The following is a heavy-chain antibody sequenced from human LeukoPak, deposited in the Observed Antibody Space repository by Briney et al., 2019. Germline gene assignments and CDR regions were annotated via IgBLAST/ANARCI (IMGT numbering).Heavy chain of an antibody. CDR2: IIPILGIA. CDR1: GGTFSSYA. J-gene: IGHJ6*02. V-gene: IGHV1-69*04. D-gene: IGHD2-15*01. Sequence: SVKVSCKASGGTFSSYAISWVRQAPGQGLERMGRIIPILGIANYAQKFQGRVTITADKSTSTAYMELSSLRSEDTAVYYCAFGGNCSGGSCSYYYGMDVWGQGTTVTVSS. CDR3: AFGGNCSGGSCSYYYGMDV.